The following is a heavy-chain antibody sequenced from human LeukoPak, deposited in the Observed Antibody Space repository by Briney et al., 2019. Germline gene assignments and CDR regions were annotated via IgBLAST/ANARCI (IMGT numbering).Heavy chain of an antibody. CDR3: ARYYDFWSGYYHHYYYYYMDV. CDR1: GYTFTSYG. J-gene: IGHJ6*03. D-gene: IGHD3-3*01. Sequence: ASVKVPCKASGYTFTSYGISWVRQAPGQGLEWMGWISAYNGNTNYAQKLQGRVTMTTDTSTSTAYMELRSLRSDDTAVYYCARYYDFWSGYYHHYYYYYMDVWGKGTTVTVSS. V-gene: IGHV1-18*01. CDR2: ISAYNGNT.